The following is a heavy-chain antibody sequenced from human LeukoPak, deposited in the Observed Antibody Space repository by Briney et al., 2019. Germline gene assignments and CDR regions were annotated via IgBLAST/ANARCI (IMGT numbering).Heavy chain of an antibody. CDR1: GGSISSSSYY. Sequence: PSETLSLTCTVSGGSISSSSYYWSWIRQPAGKGLEWIGRIYTSGSTNYNPSLKSRVTISVDTSKNQFSLKLSSVTAADTAVYYCARGLTYYDSSGYYYKEFDYWGQGTLVTVSS. CDR3: ARGLTYYDSSGYYYKEFDY. D-gene: IGHD3-22*01. V-gene: IGHV4-61*02. CDR2: IYTSGST. J-gene: IGHJ4*02.